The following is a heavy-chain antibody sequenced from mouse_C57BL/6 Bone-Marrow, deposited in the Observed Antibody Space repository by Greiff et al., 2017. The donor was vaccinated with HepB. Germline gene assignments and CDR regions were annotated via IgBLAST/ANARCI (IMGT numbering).Heavy chain of an antibody. Sequence: VQLKQSGPGLVQPSQSLSITCTVSGFSLTSYGVHWVRQSPGKGLEWLGVIWSGGSTDYNAAFISRLSISKDNSKSQVFFKMNSLQADDTAIYYCARMGLLRSPYAMDYWGQGTSVTVSS. CDR2: IWSGGST. CDR3: ARMGLLRSPYAMDY. CDR1: GFSLTSYG. J-gene: IGHJ4*01. V-gene: IGHV2-2*01. D-gene: IGHD1-1*01.